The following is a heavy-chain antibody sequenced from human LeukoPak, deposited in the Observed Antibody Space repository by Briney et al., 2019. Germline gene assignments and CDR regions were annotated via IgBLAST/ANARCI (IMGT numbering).Heavy chain of an antibody. Sequence: SETLSLTCTVSGYSISSGYYWGWIRQPPGKGLEWIGSLYHSGRTNYNPSLKSRVTISVDTSKNQFSLKLSSVTAADTAVYYCARALLLRPYNWFDPWGQGTLVTVSS. V-gene: IGHV4-38-2*02. CDR3: ARALLLRPYNWFDP. CDR1: GYSISSGYY. CDR2: LYHSGRT. D-gene: IGHD1-26*01. J-gene: IGHJ5*02.